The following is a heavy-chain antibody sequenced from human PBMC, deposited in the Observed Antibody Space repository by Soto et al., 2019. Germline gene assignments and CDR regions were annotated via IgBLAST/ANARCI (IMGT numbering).Heavy chain of an antibody. V-gene: IGHV3-23*01. Sequence: GGSLRLSCAASGVTFSSYAMSWVRQAPGKGLEWVSAISGSGGSTYYADSVKGRFTISRDNSKNTLYLQMNSLRAEDTAVYYCAVDSSSSFSSTPFDYWGQGTLVTGSS. CDR2: ISGSGGST. J-gene: IGHJ4*02. D-gene: IGHD6-6*01. CDR1: GVTFSSYA. CDR3: AVDSSSSFSSTPFDY.